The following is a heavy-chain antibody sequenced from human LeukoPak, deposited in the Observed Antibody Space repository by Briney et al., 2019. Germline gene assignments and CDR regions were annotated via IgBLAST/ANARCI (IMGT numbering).Heavy chain of an antibody. CDR2: ISYDGSNK. D-gene: IGHD1-26*01. Sequence: PGGSLGLSCAASGFTFSSYAMHWVRQAPGKGLEWVAVISYDGSNKYYADSVKGRFTISRDNSKNTLYLQMNTLRAEDTAVYYCARVRIVGSIYDAFDIWGQGTMVTVSS. CDR3: ARVRIVGSIYDAFDI. V-gene: IGHV3-30-3*01. CDR1: GFTFSSYA. J-gene: IGHJ3*02.